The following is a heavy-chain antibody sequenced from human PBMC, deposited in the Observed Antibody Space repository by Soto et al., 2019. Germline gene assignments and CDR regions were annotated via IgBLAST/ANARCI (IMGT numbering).Heavy chain of an antibody. CDR3: GRVGSSSSPIDY. CDR2: ISGYDGHT. CDR1: GYSFTTYG. Sequence: QVQLVQSGPEVRKPGASVEVSCKTSGYSFTTYGISWVRQAPGQGLEWMGWISGYDGHTNYAQKLQGRVTMSTDTATTTAYIELRSLIPDDTAVYDCGRVGSSSSPIDYWAPGTLVTVSS. J-gene: IGHJ4*02. V-gene: IGHV1-18*01. D-gene: IGHD6-6*01.